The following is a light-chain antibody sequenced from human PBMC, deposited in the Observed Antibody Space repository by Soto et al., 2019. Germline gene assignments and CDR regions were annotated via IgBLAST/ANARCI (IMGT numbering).Light chain of an antibody. CDR1: SSDGGGYNY. V-gene: IGLV2-11*01. Sequence: QSFLTQPRSVSVSPAQSVTISCTGTSSDGGGYNYVSWYQQHPGKAPKLMIYDFNKRPSGVPDRFSGSKSGNTASLTISGLQAEGEADYYCCSYAGSYTLVFGTGTKVTVL. J-gene: IGLJ1*01. CDR3: CSYAGSYTLV. CDR2: DFN.